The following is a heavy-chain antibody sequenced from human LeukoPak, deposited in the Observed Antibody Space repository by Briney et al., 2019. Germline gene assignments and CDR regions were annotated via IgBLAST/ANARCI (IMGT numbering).Heavy chain of an antibody. J-gene: IGHJ4*02. D-gene: IGHD3-16*01. CDR2: IYYSGST. CDR1: GGSISSSSYY. V-gene: IGHV4-39*01. Sequence: SETLSLTRTVSGGSISSSSYYWGWIRQPPGKGLEWIGSIYYSGSTYYNPSLKSRVTISVDTSKNQFSLKLSSVTAADTAVYYCARRGWGPGYFDYWGQGTLVTVSS. CDR3: ARRGWGPGYFDY.